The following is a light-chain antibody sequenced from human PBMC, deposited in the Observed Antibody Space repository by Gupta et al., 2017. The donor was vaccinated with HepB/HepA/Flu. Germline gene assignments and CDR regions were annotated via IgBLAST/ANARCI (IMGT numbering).Light chain of an antibody. CDR1: TSNIGAGYD. CDR2: GNN. J-gene: IGLJ1*01. Sequence: QSVLTQPPLLSGAPGPRVTISCTGSTSNIGAGYDVHWYQQLPGAAPKLLISGNNNRPAGVPDRVSASRSGTTASLAITELRDEDEADYYCQSFDGSLSAYVFGTGTQVTVL. V-gene: IGLV1-40*01. CDR3: QSFDGSLSAYV.